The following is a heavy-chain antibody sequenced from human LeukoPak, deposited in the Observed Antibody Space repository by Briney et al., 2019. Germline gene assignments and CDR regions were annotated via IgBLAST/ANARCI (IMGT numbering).Heavy chain of an antibody. CDR1: GDSVSSNSAA. Sequence: SQTLSLTCAISGDSVSSNSAAWNWIRQSPSRGLEWLGRTYYRSKWYHDYAISVKSRITINPDTSKNQFSLQLNSVTPEDTAVYYCARDGSQGLRWGYYFDYWGQGTLVTVSS. CDR2: TYYRSKWYH. V-gene: IGHV6-1*01. CDR3: ARDGSQGLRWGYYFDY. D-gene: IGHD3-16*01. J-gene: IGHJ4*02.